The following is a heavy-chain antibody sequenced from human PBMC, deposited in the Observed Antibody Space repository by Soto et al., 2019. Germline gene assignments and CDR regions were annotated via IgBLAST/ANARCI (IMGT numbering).Heavy chain of an antibody. V-gene: IGHV4-4*07. Sequence: ETLSLTCTVSGGSISSYYWSWIRQPAGKGLEWIGRIYTSGSTNYNPSLKSRLTMSVDTYKNQFYLKLSSVTAADTAVYYCARDRRASGSGYYDRWFDPWGQGTLVTVS. J-gene: IGHJ5*02. CDR2: IYTSGST. D-gene: IGHD3-22*01. CDR3: ARDRRASGSGYYDRWFDP. CDR1: GGSISSYY.